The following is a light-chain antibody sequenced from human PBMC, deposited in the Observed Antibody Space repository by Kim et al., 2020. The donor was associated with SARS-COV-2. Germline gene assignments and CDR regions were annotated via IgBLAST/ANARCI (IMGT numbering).Light chain of an antibody. Sequence: SYELTQPPSVSVSPGQTASITCSGDKLGNKYVSWYQQKSGQSPVLVIYQDIKRPSGIPERFSGSNSGNTASLTISGTHSMDEADYYCQAWDSKAVIFGGGTQLTVL. J-gene: IGLJ2*01. CDR1: KLGNKY. CDR3: QAWDSKAVI. V-gene: IGLV3-1*01. CDR2: QDI.